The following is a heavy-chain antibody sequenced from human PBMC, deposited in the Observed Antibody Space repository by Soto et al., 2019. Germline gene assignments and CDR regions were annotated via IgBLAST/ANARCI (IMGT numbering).Heavy chain of an antibody. CDR3: AKTGYSGYEDFDY. V-gene: IGHV3-30*18. D-gene: IGHD5-12*01. Sequence: PGGSVRLSCAASGFTVSIYGSHWVRQAPGKGLEWVAVISYDGSNKYYADSVKGRFTISRDNSKNTLYLQMNSLRAEDTAVYYCAKTGYSGYEDFDYWGQGTLVTVSS. CDR2: ISYDGSNK. CDR1: GFTVSIYG. J-gene: IGHJ4*02.